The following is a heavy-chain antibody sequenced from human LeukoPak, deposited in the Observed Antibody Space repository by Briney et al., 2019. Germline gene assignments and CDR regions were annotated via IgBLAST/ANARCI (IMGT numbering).Heavy chain of an antibody. V-gene: IGHV3-74*01. CDR1: GFTFSRYW. J-gene: IGHJ4*02. CDR3: FAPEVDY. CDR2: VSPDGRST. Sequence: GGSLRLSCAASGFTFSRYWMHWVRQAPGKGLVWVPRVSPDGRSTSYVDPVKGRFTISRDNAKNTLYLQMDSLRAEDTAVFYCFAPEVDYWGQGTLAIVSS.